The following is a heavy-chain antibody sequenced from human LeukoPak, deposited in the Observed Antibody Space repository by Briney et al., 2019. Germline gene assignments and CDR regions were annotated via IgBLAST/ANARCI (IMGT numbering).Heavy chain of an antibody. CDR1: GGPTSSVTYR. D-gene: IGHD3-3*01. CDR3: SRGRTIFGCLSHWFDP. Sequence: SETLSLTCTVSGGPTSSVTYRWTWIRQPAGKGLEWIGHVYTNGTTNLNPSLKGRLSMSLDPSKNQFSLRLTSVTAADTALYYCSRGRTIFGCLSHWFDPWGQGTPVTVSS. CDR2: VYTNGTT. J-gene: IGHJ5*02. V-gene: IGHV4-61*09.